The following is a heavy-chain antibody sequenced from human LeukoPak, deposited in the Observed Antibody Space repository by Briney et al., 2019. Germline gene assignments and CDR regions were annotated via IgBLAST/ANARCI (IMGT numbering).Heavy chain of an antibody. CDR1: GGSFSGYY. V-gene: IGHV4-34*01. CDR2: INHSGST. D-gene: IGHD4-17*01. J-gene: IGHJ4*02. Sequence: PSETLSLTCAVYGGSFSGYYWSWNRQPPGKGLEWIGEINHSGSTNYNPSLKSRVTISVDTSKNQFSLKLSSVTAADTAVYYCASSTVDHWGQGTLVTVSS. CDR3: ASSTVDH.